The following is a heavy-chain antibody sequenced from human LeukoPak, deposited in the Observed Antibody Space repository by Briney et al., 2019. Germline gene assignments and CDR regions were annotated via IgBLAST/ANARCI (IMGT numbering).Heavy chain of an antibody. CDR3: ARDPSQIWGRES. Sequence: GGSLRLSCAASGFTFSSYSMNWVRQAPGKGLEWVSSISSSSSYIYYADSVKGRFTISRDNAKNSLYLQMNSLRAEDTAVYYCARDPSQIWGRESWGQGTLVTVSS. V-gene: IGHV3-21*01. CDR2: ISSSSSYI. D-gene: IGHD7-27*01. CDR1: GFTFSSYS. J-gene: IGHJ4*02.